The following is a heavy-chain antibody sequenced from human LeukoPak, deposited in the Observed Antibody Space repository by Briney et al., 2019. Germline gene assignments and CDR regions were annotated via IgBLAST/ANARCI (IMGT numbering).Heavy chain of an antibody. CDR3: ARHESYYDILTGP. D-gene: IGHD3-9*01. V-gene: IGHV4-39*01. CDR2: IYYSGST. Sequence: MASETLSLTCAVSGGSISSSSYYWGWIRQPPGKGLEWIGSIYYSGSTCYNPSLKSRVTISVDTSKNQFSLKLSSVTAADTAVYYCARHESYYDILTGPWGQGTPVTVSS. J-gene: IGHJ5*02. CDR1: GGSISSSSYY.